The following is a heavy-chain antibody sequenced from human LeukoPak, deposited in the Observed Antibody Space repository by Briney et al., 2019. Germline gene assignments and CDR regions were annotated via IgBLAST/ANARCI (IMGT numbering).Heavy chain of an antibody. CDR3: SRGSGWLSVY. Sequence: PGGSLRLSCTASGFTFGDYLMSWFRQAPGKGLEWIGFISGGTKEYAASVKGRFTISRDDSTSIAYLQMNSLTTDDTAVYYCSRGSGWLSVYWGQGTLVTVSS. V-gene: IGHV3-49*03. CDR2: ISGGTK. D-gene: IGHD6-19*01. CDR1: GFTFGDYL. J-gene: IGHJ4*02.